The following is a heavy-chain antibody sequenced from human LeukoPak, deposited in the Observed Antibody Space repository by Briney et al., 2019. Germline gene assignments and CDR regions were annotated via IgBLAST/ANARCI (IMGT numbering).Heavy chain of an antibody. CDR3: AKDRQLWLLGYYFDY. CDR2: ISYDGSNK. J-gene: IGHJ4*02. D-gene: IGHD5-18*01. Sequence: GGSLRLSCAASGFTFSSYGMPWVRQAPGKGLEWVAVISYDGSNKYYADSVKGRFTISRDNSKNTLYLQMNSLRAEDTAVYYCAKDRQLWLLGYYFDYWGQGTLVTVSS. CDR1: GFTFSSYG. V-gene: IGHV3-30*18.